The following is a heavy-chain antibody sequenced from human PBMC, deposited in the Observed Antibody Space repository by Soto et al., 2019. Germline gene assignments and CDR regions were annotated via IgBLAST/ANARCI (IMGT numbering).Heavy chain of an antibody. CDR1: GGCISSSSY. J-gene: IGHJ6*02. V-gene: IGHV4-39*01. CDR3: RRSSRYSTDV. D-gene: IGHD6-13*01. Sequence: QLQLQESGPGLVKPSETLSLTCTVSGGCISSSSYWGWIRQPPGKGLEWIGSIYSIGSTYYNPSLKSQVTISVDTSKNQFSLKLSSVTAADTAVYYCRRSSRYSTDVWGQGTTVTISS. CDR2: IYSIGST.